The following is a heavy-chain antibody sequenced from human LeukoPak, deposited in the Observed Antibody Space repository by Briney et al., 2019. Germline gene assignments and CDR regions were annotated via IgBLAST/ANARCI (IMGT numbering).Heavy chain of an antibody. CDR1: GFTLSDYY. D-gene: IGHD1-26*01. Sequence: GGSLRLSCAASGFTLSDYYMSWIRQAPGKGLEWVSYISSSGATTYYPDSVKGRFTISRDNTKNSLFLQMNSLRAEDTAVYYCARAGERWYFDIWGRGTLVTVSS. CDR2: ISSSGATT. J-gene: IGHJ2*01. V-gene: IGHV3-11*04. CDR3: ARAGERWYFDI.